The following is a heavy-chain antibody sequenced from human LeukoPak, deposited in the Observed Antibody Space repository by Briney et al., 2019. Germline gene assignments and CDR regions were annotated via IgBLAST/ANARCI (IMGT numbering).Heavy chain of an antibody. Sequence: PGGSLRLSCAASGFTFSSYSMNWVRQAPGKGLEWVSSISSSSSYIYYADSVKGRFTISRDNAKNSLYLQMSSLRAEDTAVYYCARGIYSSSGIDYWGQGTLVTVSS. D-gene: IGHD6-13*01. V-gene: IGHV3-21*01. CDR3: ARGIYSSSGIDY. CDR2: ISSSSSYI. J-gene: IGHJ4*02. CDR1: GFTFSSYS.